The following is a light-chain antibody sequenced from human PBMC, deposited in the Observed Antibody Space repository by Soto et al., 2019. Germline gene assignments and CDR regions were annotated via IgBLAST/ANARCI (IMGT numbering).Light chain of an antibody. CDR1: QSVSSSY. V-gene: IGKV3-20*01. J-gene: IGKJ4*01. Sequence: EIVLTQSPGTLSLSPGERATLSCRASQSVSSSYLAWYQQKPGQAPRLLIYGASSRATGIPDRFSGSGSGTDFTLTISRLEREDFAVYYCQQYGSSPTFGGGTKVEI. CDR2: GAS. CDR3: QQYGSSPT.